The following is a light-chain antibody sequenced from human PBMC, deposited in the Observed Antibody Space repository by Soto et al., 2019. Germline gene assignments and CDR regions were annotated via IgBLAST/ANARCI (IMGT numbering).Light chain of an antibody. CDR1: QSISSW. CDR2: DAS. Sequence: MSLSAPSRSAYVKDRVTLGCRASQSISSWLAWYQQKPGKAPKLLIYDASSLESGVPSRFSGSGSGTEFTLTISSLPPDDFATNYGQPYNTYWRFAEGTQVDIK. J-gene: IGKJ1*01. V-gene: IGKV1-5*01. CDR3: QPYNTYWR.